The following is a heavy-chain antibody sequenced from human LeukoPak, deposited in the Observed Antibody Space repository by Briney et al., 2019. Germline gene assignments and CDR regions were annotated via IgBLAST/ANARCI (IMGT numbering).Heavy chain of an antibody. V-gene: IGHV3-48*03. D-gene: IGHD3-22*01. Sequence: GGSLRLSCAASGFTFSSYEMNWVRQAPGKGLEWVSYISSSGSTIYYADSVKGRFTISRDNAKNSLYLQMNSLRAEDTAVYYCARDLPYYDSSGYYDYWGQGTLVTVSS. J-gene: IGHJ4*02. CDR1: GFTFSSYE. CDR3: ARDLPYYDSSGYYDY. CDR2: ISSSGSTI.